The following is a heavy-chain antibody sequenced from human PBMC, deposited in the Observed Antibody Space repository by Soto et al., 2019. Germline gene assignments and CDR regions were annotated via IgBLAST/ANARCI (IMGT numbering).Heavy chain of an antibody. CDR1: GFTFGSYG. CDR3: SKGAHDTLMDFILAY. D-gene: IGHD3-16*01. CDR2: ISNDGTNK. J-gene: IGHJ4*02. Sequence: QLQLVESGGGAVQPGRSLRLSCAASGFTFGSYGMHWVRQAPGKGLEWVAVISNDGTNKYYEDCVKGRFTISRDNSKNALYLQMDSLRVEDTAVYYCSKGAHDTLMDFILAYWGQGTLVTVTS. V-gene: IGHV3-30*18.